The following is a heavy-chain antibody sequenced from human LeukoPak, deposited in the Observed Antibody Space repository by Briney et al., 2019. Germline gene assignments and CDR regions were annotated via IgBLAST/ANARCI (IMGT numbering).Heavy chain of an antibody. V-gene: IGHV3-66*01. J-gene: IGHJ3*02. CDR3: AVSAARGSYGAFDI. CDR2: IYSGGST. D-gene: IGHD1-26*01. Sequence: GGSLRLSCAASGFTVSSNYMSWVRQAPGKGLEWVSVIYSGGSTYYADSVKGRFTISRDNSKNTLYLQMNSLRAEDTAVYYCAVSAARGSYGAFDIWGQGTMVTVSS. CDR1: GFTVSSNY.